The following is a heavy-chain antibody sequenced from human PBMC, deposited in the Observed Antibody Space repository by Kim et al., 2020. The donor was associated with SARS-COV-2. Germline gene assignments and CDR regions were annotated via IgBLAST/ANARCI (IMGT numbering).Heavy chain of an antibody. CDR3: ARDIRYSSSWYGFDY. CDR1: GGSISSYY. V-gene: IGHV4-59*13. CDR2: IYYSGST. Sequence: SETLSLTCTVSGGSISSYYWSWIRQPPGKGLEWIGYIYYSGSTNYNPSLKSRVTISVDTSKNQFSLKLSSVTAADTAVYYCARDIRYSSSWYGFDYWGQGTLVTVSS. J-gene: IGHJ4*02. D-gene: IGHD6-13*01.